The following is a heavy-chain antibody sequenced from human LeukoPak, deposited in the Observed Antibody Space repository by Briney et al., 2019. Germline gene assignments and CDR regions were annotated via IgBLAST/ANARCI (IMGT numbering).Heavy chain of an antibody. Sequence: SETLSLTCTVSGGSISSGGYYWSWIRQHPGKGLEWIGYIYYSGSTYYNPSLRSRVTISVDTSKNQFSLKLSSVTAADTAVYYCARGAGEPSDAFDIWGQGTMVTVSS. D-gene: IGHD7-27*01. CDR3: ARGAGEPSDAFDI. CDR2: IYYSGST. J-gene: IGHJ3*02. CDR1: GGSISSGGYY. V-gene: IGHV4-31*03.